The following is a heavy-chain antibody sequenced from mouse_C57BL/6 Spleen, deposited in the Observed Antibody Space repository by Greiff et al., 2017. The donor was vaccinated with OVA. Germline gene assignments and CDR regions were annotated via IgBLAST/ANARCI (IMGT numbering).Heavy chain of an antibody. V-gene: IGHV1-61*01. CDR2: IYPSDSET. J-gene: IGHJ3*01. CDR3: AITGGGRVTTSAWFAY. D-gene: IGHD2-3*01. Sequence: QVQLQQPGAELVRPGSSVKLSCKASGYTFTSYWMDWVKQRPGQGLEWIGNIYPSDSETHYNQKFKDKATLTVDKSSSTAYMQLSSLTSEDSAVYDGAITGGGRVTTSAWFAYWGQGTLVTVSA. CDR1: GYTFTSYW.